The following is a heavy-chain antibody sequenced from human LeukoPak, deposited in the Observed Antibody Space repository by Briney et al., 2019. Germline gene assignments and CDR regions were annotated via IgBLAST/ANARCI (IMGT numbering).Heavy chain of an antibody. CDR2: INSDGSST. CDR1: GFTFRSYW. J-gene: IGHJ2*01. D-gene: IGHD3-3*01. Sequence: GGSLRLSCAASGFTFRSYWMHWVRQAPGKGLVWVSRINSDGSSTTYADSVKGRFTISRENAKNTLYLQMNSLRAEDTAVYYCARAEWSNWYFDLWGRGTLVTVSS. V-gene: IGHV3-74*01. CDR3: ARAEWSNWYFDL.